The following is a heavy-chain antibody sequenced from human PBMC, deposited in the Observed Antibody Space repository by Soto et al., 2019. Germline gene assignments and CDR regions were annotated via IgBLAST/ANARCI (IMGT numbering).Heavy chain of an antibody. CDR1: GGSISSSSYY. CDR2: IYYSGST. D-gene: IGHD4-17*01. CDR3: AIRLRRGPARY. J-gene: IGHJ4*02. Sequence: SETLSLTCTVSGGSISSSSYYWGWIRQPPGKGLEWIGSIYYSGSTYYNPSLKSRVTISVDTSKNQFSLKLSSVTAADTAVYFCAIRLRRGPARYWGQGTLVTVSS. V-gene: IGHV4-39*01.